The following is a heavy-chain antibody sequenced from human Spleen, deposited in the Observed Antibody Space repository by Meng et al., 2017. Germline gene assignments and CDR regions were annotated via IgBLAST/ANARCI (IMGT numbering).Heavy chain of an antibody. CDR1: GFTVSSNY. Sequence: GESLKISCAASGFTVSSNYMSWVRQAPGKGLEWVSLINRDGTTTYYADSVKGRFTISRDNSKNSLYLQMNSLRAEDTAVYYCARARSYGDYSADYWGQGTLVTVSS. D-gene: IGHD4-17*01. J-gene: IGHJ4*02. CDR3: ARARSYGDYSADY. CDR2: INRDGTT. V-gene: IGHV3-69-1*02.